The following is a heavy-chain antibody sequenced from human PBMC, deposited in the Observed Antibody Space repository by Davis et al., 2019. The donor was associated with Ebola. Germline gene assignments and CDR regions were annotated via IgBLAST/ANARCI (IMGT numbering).Heavy chain of an antibody. Sequence: PGGSLRLSCAVYSGSLNDYYWSWIRQPPGGGLEWIGEIDYRGDTKYNPSLKSRAFLSMDTSRKQFSLKLTSVTAADTAVYFCASPHQIRGKDFFDCWGPGTPVTVSS. CDR1: SGSLNDYY. D-gene: IGHD2-2*01. CDR2: IDYRGDT. CDR3: ASPHQIRGKDFFDC. J-gene: IGHJ4*02. V-gene: IGHV4-34*01.